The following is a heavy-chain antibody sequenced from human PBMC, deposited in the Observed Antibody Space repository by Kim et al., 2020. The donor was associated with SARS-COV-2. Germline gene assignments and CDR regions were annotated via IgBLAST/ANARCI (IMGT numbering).Heavy chain of an antibody. V-gene: IGHV4-31*03. CDR1: GGSISSGGYY. D-gene: IGHD2-15*01. CDR2: IYYSGST. J-gene: IGHJ5*02. Sequence: SETLSLTCTVSGGSISSGGYYWSWIRQHPGKGLEWIGYIYYSGSTYDNPSLKSRVTISVDTSKNQFSLKLSSVTAADTAVYYCARAGGCGGSCPYNWFDPWGQGTLVTVSS. CDR3: ARAGGCGGSCPYNWFDP.